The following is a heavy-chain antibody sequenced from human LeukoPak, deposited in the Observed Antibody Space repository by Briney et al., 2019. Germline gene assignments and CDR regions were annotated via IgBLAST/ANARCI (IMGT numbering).Heavy chain of an antibody. CDR2: IYYSGST. CDR1: GGSISSSSYY. J-gene: IGHJ4*02. V-gene: IGHV4-39*01. CDR3: ARRGDSSSWTN. Sequence: SETLSLTCTVSGGSISSSSYYWGWIRQPPGKGLEWIRSIYYSGSTYYNPSLKSRVTISVDTSKNQFSLKLSSVTAADTAVYYCARRGDSSSWTNWGQGTLVTVSS. D-gene: IGHD6-13*01.